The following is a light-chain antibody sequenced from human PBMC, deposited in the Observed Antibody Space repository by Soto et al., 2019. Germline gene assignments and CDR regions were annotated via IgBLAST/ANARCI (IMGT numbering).Light chain of an antibody. Sequence: EIVLTQSPGTLSLSPGERATLSCRASQSVSSSYLAWYQQKPGQAPRLLIYGASSRATGIPDRFSSSGSGTDFTLTISRLEPEDFAVYYCQQYGSSPRMYTFGQGTKLEIK. CDR2: GAS. CDR1: QSVSSSY. CDR3: QQYGSSPRMYT. J-gene: IGKJ2*01. V-gene: IGKV3-20*01.